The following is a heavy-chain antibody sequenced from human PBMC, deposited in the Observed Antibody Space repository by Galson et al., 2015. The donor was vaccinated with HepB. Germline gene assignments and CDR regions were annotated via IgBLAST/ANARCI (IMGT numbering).Heavy chain of an antibody. CDR2: INPSSGGT. Sequence: SVKVSCKASGSTFTGYYLHWVRQAPGQGLEWLGRINPSSGGTNYAQKFQGRVTMTTDTSNSTVYMDLSRLKSDDTAVYYCTRGDYFDSSGYYRADGFDIWGQGTMVTVSS. D-gene: IGHD3-22*01. CDR3: TRGDYFDSSGYYRADGFDI. CDR1: GSTFTGYY. V-gene: IGHV1-2*06. J-gene: IGHJ3*02.